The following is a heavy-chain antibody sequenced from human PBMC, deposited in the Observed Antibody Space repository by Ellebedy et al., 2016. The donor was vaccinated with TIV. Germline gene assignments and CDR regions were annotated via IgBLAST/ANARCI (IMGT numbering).Heavy chain of an antibody. V-gene: IGHV4-39*07. CDR1: GASLSNYDYF. Sequence: SETLSLXXVVSGASLSNYDYFWGWVRQPPGKGLQWIGSIFKSGSIYYNPSLQSRLTISMDTSKNQFSLKVTSVTAADTAVYYCVSVAAGGTVYYYYGMDDWGPGTTVTVSS. D-gene: IGHD6-13*01. CDR2: IFKSGSI. J-gene: IGHJ6*02. CDR3: VSVAAGGTVYYYYGMDD.